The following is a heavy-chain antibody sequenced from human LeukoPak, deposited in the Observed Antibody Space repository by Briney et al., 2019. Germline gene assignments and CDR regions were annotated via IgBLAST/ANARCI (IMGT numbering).Heavy chain of an antibody. D-gene: IGHD5-18*01. V-gene: IGHV3-30*02. CDR2: IRYDGSNK. Sequence: GGSLRLSCAASGFTFSSYGMHWVRQAPGKGLEWVAFIRYDGSNKYYADSVKGRFTISRDNSKNTLYLQMNSLRAEDTAVYYCARSLLGYSYVLDYWGQGTLVTVSS. CDR3: ARSLLGYSYVLDY. J-gene: IGHJ4*02. CDR1: GFTFSSYG.